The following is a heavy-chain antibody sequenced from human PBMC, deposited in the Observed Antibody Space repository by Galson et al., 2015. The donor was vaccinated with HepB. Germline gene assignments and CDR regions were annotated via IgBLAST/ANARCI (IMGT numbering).Heavy chain of an antibody. D-gene: IGHD2-15*01. CDR3: ARAPPPVVVVVAATQTPEGNWFDP. J-gene: IGHJ5*02. Sequence: SVKVSCKVSGYTLTELSMHWVRQAPGKGLEWMGGFDPEDGETIYAQKFQGRVTMTEDTSTDTAYMELSSLRSEDTAVYYCARAPPPVVVVVAATQTPEGNWFDPWGQGTLVTVSS. CDR2: FDPEDGET. V-gene: IGHV1-24*01. CDR1: GYTLTELS.